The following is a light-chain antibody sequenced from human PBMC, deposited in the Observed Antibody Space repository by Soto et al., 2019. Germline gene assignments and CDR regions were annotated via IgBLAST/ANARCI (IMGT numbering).Light chain of an antibody. V-gene: IGKV3-11*01. CDR3: QQRSSWPLT. Sequence: EIVLTKSPATLSFSPGERATLSCRASQSVSTNLAWYQQKPGQAPRLLIYDASNRATGIPVRFSGSGSGTDFTLTISNLEPEDFAVYYCQQRSSWPLTFGGGTKVEI. J-gene: IGKJ4*01. CDR2: DAS. CDR1: QSVSTN.